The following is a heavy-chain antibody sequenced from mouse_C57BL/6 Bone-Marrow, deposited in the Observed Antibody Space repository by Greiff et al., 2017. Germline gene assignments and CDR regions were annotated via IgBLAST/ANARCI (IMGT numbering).Heavy chain of an antibody. D-gene: IGHD1-1*01. Sequence: QVQLQQSGPGLVQPSQSLSITCTVSGFSLTSYGVHWVRQSPEKGLEWLGVIWSGGSTDYNAAFISRLSISKDNSKSQVFFKMNSLQADDTAIYYCASPHITVVDYYAMDYWGQGTSVTVSS. CDR1: GFSLTSYG. CDR2: IWSGGST. V-gene: IGHV2-2*01. CDR3: ASPHITVVDYYAMDY. J-gene: IGHJ4*01.